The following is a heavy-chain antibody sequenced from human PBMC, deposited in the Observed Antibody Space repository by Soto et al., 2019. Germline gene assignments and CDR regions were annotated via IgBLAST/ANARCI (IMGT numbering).Heavy chain of an antibody. V-gene: IGHV4-39*01. CDR2: IYYSGST. D-gene: IGHD1-26*01. CDR3: ARSPIRIVGAMPFDY. Sequence: SETLSLTCTVSGGSISSSSYYWGWIRQPPGKGLEWIGSIYYSGSTYYNPSLKSRVTISVDTSKNQFSLKLSSVTAADTAVYYCARSPIRIVGAMPFDYWGQGTLVTVSS. CDR1: GGSISSSSYY. J-gene: IGHJ4*02.